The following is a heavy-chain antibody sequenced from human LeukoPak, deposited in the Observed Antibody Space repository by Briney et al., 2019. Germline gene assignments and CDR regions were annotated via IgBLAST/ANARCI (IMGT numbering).Heavy chain of an antibody. J-gene: IGHJ6*03. CDR2: LWYDGSNE. V-gene: IGHV3-33*06. D-gene: IGHD4-17*01. CDR3: AKGMTTGPRSVYHYMDV. CDR1: GFTFRSYG. Sequence: GGSLRLSCVASGFTFRSYGMHWVRQAPGKGLEWLSLLWYDGSNEYYADSVKGRFTISRDNSKNTLYLQMNSLRAEDTAVYYCAKGMTTGPRSVYHYMDVWGKGTSVTVSS.